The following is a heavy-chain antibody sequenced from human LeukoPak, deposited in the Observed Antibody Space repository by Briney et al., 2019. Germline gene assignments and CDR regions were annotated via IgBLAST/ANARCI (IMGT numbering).Heavy chain of an antibody. CDR1: GFTFSSYA. D-gene: IGHD3-10*01. J-gene: IGHJ4*02. V-gene: IGHV3-23*01. CDR2: ISGSGGST. CDR3: ARGSYGSGSYCDY. Sequence: GGSLRLSCAASGFTFSSYAMSWVRQAPGKGLEWVSAISGSGGSTYYADSVKGRFTISRDNSKNTLYLQMNNLRAEDTAVYYCARGSYGSGSYCDYWGQGTLVTVSS.